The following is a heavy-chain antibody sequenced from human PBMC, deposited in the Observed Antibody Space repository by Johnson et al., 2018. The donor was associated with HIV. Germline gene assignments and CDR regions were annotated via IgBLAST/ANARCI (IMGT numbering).Heavy chain of an antibody. D-gene: IGHD2-21*01. V-gene: IGHV3-23*04. CDR2: ISGSGGST. Sequence: VQLVESGGGWVKPGGSLSLSCAASGFTFSSYAMHWVRQAPGKGLEWVSAISGSGGSTFYADTMKGRFTISRDNSKSTLYLQMNSLRAEDTAVYYCAKGPQGIATPDAFDIWGQGTMVTVSS. CDR3: AKGPQGIATPDAFDI. CDR1: GFTFSSYA. J-gene: IGHJ3*02.